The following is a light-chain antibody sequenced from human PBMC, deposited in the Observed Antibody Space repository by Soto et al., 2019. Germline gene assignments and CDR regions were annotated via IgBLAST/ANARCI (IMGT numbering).Light chain of an antibody. CDR3: QHYNKSRT. V-gene: IGKV3-15*01. J-gene: IGKJ1*01. Sequence: EVVMTQSPDFLSVSPGDTVTLSCRASESVAGDLAWFQQKPGQAPRLLIYATSRRASGIPARFAGSWSGTEFSLTISSLQSEHFAIYYCQHYNKSRTFGQGTKV. CDR2: ATS. CDR1: ESVAGD.